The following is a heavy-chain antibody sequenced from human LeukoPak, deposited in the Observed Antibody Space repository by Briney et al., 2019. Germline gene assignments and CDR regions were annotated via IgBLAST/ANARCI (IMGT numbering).Heavy chain of an antibody. Sequence: GGSLRLSCAASGFSFSSFWMSWVRQTPGKGLEWLANLNQDGSEKYYGNSVKGRFTISRDNTKRSLYLQMNSLRAEDTAVYFCARAKGVSRETYLDYWGQGTLVTVSS. CDR2: LNQDGSEK. D-gene: IGHD3-10*01. V-gene: IGHV3-7*01. CDR3: ARAKGVSRETYLDY. CDR1: GFSFSSFW. J-gene: IGHJ4*02.